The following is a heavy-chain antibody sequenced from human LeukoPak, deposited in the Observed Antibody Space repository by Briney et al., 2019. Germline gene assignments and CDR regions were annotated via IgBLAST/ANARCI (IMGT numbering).Heavy chain of an antibody. CDR1: GYTFTGYY. Sequence: ASVKASCKASGYTFTGYYMHWVRQAPGQGLEWMGWINPNSGGTNYAQKFQGWVTMTRDTSISTAYMELSRLRSDDTAVYYCARDRISSGYLYYFDYWGQGTLVTVSS. D-gene: IGHD3-22*01. V-gene: IGHV1-2*04. J-gene: IGHJ4*02. CDR2: INPNSGGT. CDR3: ARDRISSGYLYYFDY.